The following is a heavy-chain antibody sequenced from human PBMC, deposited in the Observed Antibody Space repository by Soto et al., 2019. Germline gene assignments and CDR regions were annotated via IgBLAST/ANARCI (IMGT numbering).Heavy chain of an antibody. J-gene: IGHJ4*02. CDR1: GYTFTSYG. CDR2: ISAYNGNT. Sequence: ASVKVSCKASGYTFTSYGISWVRQAPGQGLEWMGWISAYNGNTNYAQKLQGRVTMTTDTSTCTAYMELRSLRSDDTAVYYCASSIAVAGYFDYWGQGTLVTVSS. D-gene: IGHD6-19*01. CDR3: ASSIAVAGYFDY. V-gene: IGHV1-18*01.